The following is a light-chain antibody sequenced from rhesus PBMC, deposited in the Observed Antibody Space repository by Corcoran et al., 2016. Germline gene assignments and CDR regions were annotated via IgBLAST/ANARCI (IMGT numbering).Light chain of an antibody. CDR2: AAS. Sequence: DIQMTQSPSALSASVGDRVTISCRASQNIYSNLAWYQQQPGKAPKLLIYAASSLQTGIPSRFSGSGSGKDFTLTINSLQPEDSAAYYCQHNYDNPLTFSGGTKVELQ. J-gene: IGKJ4*01. V-gene: IGKV1-44*03. CDR3: QHNYDNPLT. CDR1: QNIYSN.